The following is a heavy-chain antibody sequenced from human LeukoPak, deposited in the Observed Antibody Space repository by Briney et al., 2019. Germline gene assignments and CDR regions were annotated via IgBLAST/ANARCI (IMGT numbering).Heavy chain of an antibody. CDR1: GGNFSSYA. V-gene: IGHV1-69*13. D-gene: IGHD6-13*01. CDR2: IIPIFGTA. Sequence: SVKVSCNASGGNFSSYAISWVRQAPGQGLEWMGGIIPIFGTANYAQKFQGRVTITADESTSTAYMELSSLRSEDTAVYYCARAPPVWGIAAAGTYFDYWGQGTLVTVSS. J-gene: IGHJ4*02. CDR3: ARAPPVWGIAAAGTYFDY.